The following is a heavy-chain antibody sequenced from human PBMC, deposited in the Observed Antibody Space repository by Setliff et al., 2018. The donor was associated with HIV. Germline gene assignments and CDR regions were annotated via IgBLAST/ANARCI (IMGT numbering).Heavy chain of an antibody. CDR3: SRDRSATWTPTTY. D-gene: IGHD6-25*01. CDR2: IGAYNGDT. CDR1: GYTFVDDD. Sequence: ASVKVSCKASGYTFVDDDITWVRQAPGQGLEWMGWIGAYNGDTKYAQKFQDRVTMTIDTSASTAYMELRSLTSDDTAMYYCSRDRSATWTPTTYWGQGTLVTVSS. J-gene: IGHJ4*02. V-gene: IGHV1-18*01.